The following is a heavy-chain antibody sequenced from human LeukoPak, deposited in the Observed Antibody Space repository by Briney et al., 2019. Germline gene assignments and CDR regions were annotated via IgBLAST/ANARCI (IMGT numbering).Heavy chain of an antibody. V-gene: IGHV4-34*01. J-gene: IGHJ4*02. D-gene: IGHD3-16*02. CDR2: INHSGST. CDR1: GGSFSGYY. CDR3: ARVFKLLGDYVWGSYRPPNSYFDY. Sequence: SGTLSLTCAVYGGSFSGYYWSWIRQPPGKGLEWIGEINHSGSTNYNPSLKSRVTISVDTSKNQFSLKLSSVTAADAAVYYCARVFKLLGDYVWGSYRPPNSYFDYWGQGTLVTVSS.